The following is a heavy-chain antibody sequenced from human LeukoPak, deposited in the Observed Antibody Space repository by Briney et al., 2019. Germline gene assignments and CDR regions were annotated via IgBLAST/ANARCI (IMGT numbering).Heavy chain of an antibody. D-gene: IGHD2-15*01. Sequence: ASVKVSCKASGYTFTGNYMHWVRQAPGQGLEWMGGIIPIFGTANYAQKFQGRVTITADESTSTAYMELSSLRSEDTVVYYCARHGRSVVQASLSDYWGQGTLVTVSS. CDR2: IIPIFGTA. V-gene: IGHV1-69*13. CDR1: GYTFTGNY. CDR3: ARHGRSVVQASLSDY. J-gene: IGHJ4*02.